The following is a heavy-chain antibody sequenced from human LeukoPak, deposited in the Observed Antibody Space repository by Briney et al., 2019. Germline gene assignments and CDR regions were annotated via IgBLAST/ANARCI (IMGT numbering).Heavy chain of an antibody. CDR2: IYYSGST. CDR1: GGSISSYY. CDR3: ARHGYGSGSYSSYYYYMDV. D-gene: IGHD1-26*01. Sequence: SETLSLTCTVSGGSISSYYWSWIRQPPGKGLEWIGYIYYSGSTNYNPSLKSRVTISVDTSKNQFSLKLSSVTAADTAVYYCARHGYGSGSYSSYYYYMDVWGKGTTVTISS. V-gene: IGHV4-59*01. J-gene: IGHJ6*03.